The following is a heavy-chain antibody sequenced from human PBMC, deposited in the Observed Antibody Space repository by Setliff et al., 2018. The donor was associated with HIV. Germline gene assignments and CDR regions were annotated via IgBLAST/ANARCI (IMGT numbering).Heavy chain of an antibody. CDR2: IRNDGSNI. Sequence: GGSLRLSCAASGFSLSNYGMHWVRQAPGKGLEWVAFIRNDGSNIFYGDTVKGRFTISRDNSKNSLYLQMNSLRAEDTAVYYCAMSPYSSGLFDYWGQGTLVTVSS. V-gene: IGHV3-30*02. CDR3: AMSPYSSGLFDY. D-gene: IGHD6-19*01. J-gene: IGHJ4*02. CDR1: GFSLSNYG.